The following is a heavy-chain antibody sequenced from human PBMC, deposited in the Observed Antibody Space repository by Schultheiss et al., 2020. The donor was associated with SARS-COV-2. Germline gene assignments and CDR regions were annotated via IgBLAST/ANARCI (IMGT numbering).Heavy chain of an antibody. V-gene: IGHV4-4*07. Sequence: SETLSLTCTVSGGSISSYYWSWIRQPAGKGLEWIGRIYTSGSTNYNPSLKSRVTISVDTSKNQFSLKLSSVTAADTAVYYCARDSGDYDFWSGYYRGGFDYWGQGTLVTVSS. J-gene: IGHJ4*02. CDR2: IYTSGST. CDR1: GGSISSYY. CDR3: ARDSGDYDFWSGYYRGGFDY. D-gene: IGHD3-3*01.